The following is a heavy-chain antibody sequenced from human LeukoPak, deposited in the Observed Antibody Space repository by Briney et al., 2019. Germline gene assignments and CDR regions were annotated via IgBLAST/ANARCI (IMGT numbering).Heavy chain of an antibody. CDR3: ARVRGSYPYYFDY. Sequence: GGSLRLSCTASGFIFGDYDMSWFRQAPGQGLEWVSFIRSKVYGGTTEYAASVEGRFTMSRDDSKSIAYLQMNSLRAEDTAVYYCARVRGSYPYYFDYWGQGTLVTVSS. D-gene: IGHD1-26*01. J-gene: IGHJ4*02. V-gene: IGHV3-49*03. CDR1: GFIFGDYD. CDR2: IRSKVYGGTT.